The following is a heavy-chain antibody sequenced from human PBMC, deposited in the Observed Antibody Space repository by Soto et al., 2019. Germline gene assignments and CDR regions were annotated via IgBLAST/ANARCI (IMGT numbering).Heavy chain of an antibody. CDR3: ATELGENPASPFDS. CDR1: GGTFSSYA. J-gene: IGHJ4*02. V-gene: IGHV1-69*13. D-gene: IGHD2-21*01. Sequence: ASVTVSFQASGGTFSSYAISWVRQAPGQGLEWMGGIIPLFGAAYYAQKFHGRVTITADESTSTVYMELSSLRSDDMAVYYCATELGENPASPFDSWGQGTLVTVSS. CDR2: IIPLFGAA.